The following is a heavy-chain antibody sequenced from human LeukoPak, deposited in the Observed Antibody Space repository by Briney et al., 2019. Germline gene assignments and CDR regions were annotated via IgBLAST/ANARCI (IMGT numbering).Heavy chain of an antibody. CDR2: INHSGST. D-gene: IGHD3-10*01. CDR1: GGSFSGYY. CDR3: ARESYSGSGSYYTSWFDP. J-gene: IGHJ5*02. V-gene: IGHV4-34*01. Sequence: NPSETLSLTCAVYGGSFSGYYWSWIRQPPGKGLEWIGEINHSGSTNYNPSLKSRVTISVDTSKNQFSLKLSSVTAADTAVYYCARESYSGSGSYYTSWFDPWGQGTLVTVSS.